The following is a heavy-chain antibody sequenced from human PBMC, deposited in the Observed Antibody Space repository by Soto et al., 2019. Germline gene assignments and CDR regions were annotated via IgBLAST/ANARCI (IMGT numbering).Heavy chain of an antibody. Sequence: QVQLVQSGAEVKKPGSSVKVSCKASGGTFSSYAISWVRQAPGQGLEWMGGIIPIFGTANYAQKFQGRVTITADESTSTAYMELRSLRSEDTAVYYCARGRYQYCSSTSCYLSGWFDPWGQGTLVTVSS. CDR2: IIPIFGTA. CDR1: GGTFSSYA. D-gene: IGHD2-2*01. J-gene: IGHJ5*02. CDR3: ARGRYQYCSSTSCYLSGWFDP. V-gene: IGHV1-69*01.